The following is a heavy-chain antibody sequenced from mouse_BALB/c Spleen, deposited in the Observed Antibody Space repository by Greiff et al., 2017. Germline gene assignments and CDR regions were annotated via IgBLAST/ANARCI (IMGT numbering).Heavy chain of an antibody. CDR3: ARNGPYYYAMDY. CDR1: GFTFSSFG. D-gene: IGHD1-1*02. J-gene: IGHJ4*01. V-gene: IGHV5-17*02. CDR2: ISSGSSTI. Sequence: EVKLMESGGGLVQPGGSRKLSCAASGFTFSSFGMHWVRQAPEKGLEWVAYISSGSSTIYYADTVKGRFTISRDNPKNTLFLQMTSLRSEDTAMYYCARNGPYYYAMDYWGQGTSVTVSS.